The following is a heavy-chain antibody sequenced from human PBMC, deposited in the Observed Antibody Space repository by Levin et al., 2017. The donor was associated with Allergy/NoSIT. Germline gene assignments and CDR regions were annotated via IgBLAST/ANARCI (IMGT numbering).Heavy chain of an antibody. V-gene: IGHV1-2*02. Sequence: ASVKVSCKASGYTFTGYYMHWVRQAPGQGLEWMGWINPKSGGTNYAQKFQGRVTMTRDTSISTAYMELRRLRSDDTAVYYCARDLGGVVTDWFDPWGQGTLVTVSS. D-gene: IGHD3-3*01. CDR3: ARDLGGVVTDWFDP. CDR1: GYTFTGYY. J-gene: IGHJ5*02. CDR2: INPKSGGT.